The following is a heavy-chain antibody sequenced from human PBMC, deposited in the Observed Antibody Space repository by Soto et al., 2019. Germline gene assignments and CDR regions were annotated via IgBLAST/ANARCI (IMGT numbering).Heavy chain of an antibody. CDR1: GGTFSSYT. Sequence: QVQLVQSGAEVKKPGSSVKVSCKASGGTFSSYTISWVRQAPGQGLEWMGRIIPILGIANYAQKFQGRVTITANKSTSTADMELSSLRSEDKAVYYCARDYGDYTADWFDPWGQGTLVTVSS. CDR2: IIPILGIA. J-gene: IGHJ5*02. D-gene: IGHD4-17*01. V-gene: IGHV1-69*08. CDR3: ARDYGDYTADWFDP.